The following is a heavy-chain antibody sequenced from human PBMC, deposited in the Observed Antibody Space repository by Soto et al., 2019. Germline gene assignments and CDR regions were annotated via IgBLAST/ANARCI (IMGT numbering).Heavy chain of an antibody. CDR3: AADLVGNAFDI. Sequence: GASVKVSCKASGFTFTSSAVRWVRQARGQRLEWIGWIVVGSGNTNYAQKFQERVTITRDMSTSTAYMELSSLRSEDTAVYYCAADLVGNAFDIWGQGTMVTVSS. D-gene: IGHD2-15*01. CDR2: IVVGSGNT. J-gene: IGHJ3*02. CDR1: GFTFTSSA. V-gene: IGHV1-58*01.